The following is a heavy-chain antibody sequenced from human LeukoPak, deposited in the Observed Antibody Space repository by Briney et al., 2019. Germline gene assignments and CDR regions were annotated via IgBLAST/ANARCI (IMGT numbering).Heavy chain of an antibody. J-gene: IGHJ5*02. CDR1: GYTFNSYA. CDR2: INTDSGGT. V-gene: IGHV1-2*02. D-gene: IGHD3-10*01. CDR3: SRHVVTLVRGVNNRKEDWFDP. Sequence: ASVKVSCKASGYTFNSYAITWVRQAPGQGLEWLGWINTDSGGTNYAQKFLGRVTMTRDKANSTAYLELSGLRSDDTAVYYCSRHVVTLVRGVNNRKEDWFDPWGQGTLVSVSS.